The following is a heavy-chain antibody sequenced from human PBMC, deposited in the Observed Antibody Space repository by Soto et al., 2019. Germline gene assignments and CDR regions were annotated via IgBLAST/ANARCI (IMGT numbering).Heavy chain of an antibody. CDR2: ISYDGSNK. CDR3: AKVLPWHSYYYGMDV. J-gene: IGHJ6*02. V-gene: IGHV3-30*18. Sequence: GGSLRLSCAASGFTFSSYGMHWVRQAPGKGLEWVAVISYDGSNKYYADSVKGRFTISRDNSKNTLYLQMNSLRAEDTAVYYCAKVLPWHSYYYGMDVWGQGTTVTVSS. D-gene: IGHD2-15*01. CDR1: GFTFSSYG.